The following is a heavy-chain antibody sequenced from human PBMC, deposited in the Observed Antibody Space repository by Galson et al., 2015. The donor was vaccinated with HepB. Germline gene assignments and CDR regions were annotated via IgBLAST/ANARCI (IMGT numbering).Heavy chain of an antibody. V-gene: IGHV3-11*01. CDR3: ARAALGWFDP. CDR1: GVSGVTFSDYY. CDR2: FSDSGSII. D-gene: IGHD6-25*01. Sequence: SLRLSCAASGVSGVTFSDYYMSWIRQAPGKGLEWVSYFSDSGSIIYYADSVKGRFTISRDNAKNSLYLQMNSLRVEDTAVYYCARAALGWFDPWGQGTLVTVSS. J-gene: IGHJ5*02.